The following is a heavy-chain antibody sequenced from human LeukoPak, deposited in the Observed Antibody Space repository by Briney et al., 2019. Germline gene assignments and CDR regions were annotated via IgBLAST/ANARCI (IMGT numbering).Heavy chain of an antibody. V-gene: IGHV4-34*01. J-gene: IGHJ4*02. D-gene: IGHD2-15*01. CDR2: INHSGST. CDR1: GGSFSGYY. CDR3: ASRGPAGEGYCSGGSCLYFDY. Sequence: SETLSLTCAVYGGSFSGYYWSCIRQPPGKGLEWIGEINHSGSTNYNPSFKSRVTISVDTSKNQFSLKLSSVTAADTAVYYCASRGPAGEGYCSGGSCLYFDYWGQGTLVTVSS.